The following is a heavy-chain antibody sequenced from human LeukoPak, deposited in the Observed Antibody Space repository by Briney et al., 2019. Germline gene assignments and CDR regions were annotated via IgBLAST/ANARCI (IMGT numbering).Heavy chain of an antibody. CDR3: ARAQYSSSSLYPFDY. D-gene: IGHD6-6*01. CDR1: GYTFTSYG. V-gene: IGHV1-18*01. CDR2: ISAYNGNT. J-gene: IGHJ4*02. Sequence: GASVKVSCKASGYTFTSYGISWVRQAPGQGLEWMGWISAYNGNTNYAQKLLGRVTMTTDTSTSTAYMELRSLRSDDTAVYYCARAQYSSSSLYPFDYWGQGTLVTVSS.